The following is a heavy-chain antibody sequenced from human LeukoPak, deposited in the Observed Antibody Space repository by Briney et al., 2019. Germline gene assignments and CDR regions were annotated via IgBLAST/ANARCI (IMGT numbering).Heavy chain of an antibody. J-gene: IGHJ3*02. V-gene: IGHV3-30*18. D-gene: IGHD1-26*01. CDR2: ISYDGSNK. Sequence: GGSLRLSCAASGFTFSSYWMSWVRQAPGKGLEWVAVISYDGSNKYYADSVKGRFTISRDNSKNTLYLQMNSLRAEDTAVYYCAKGSYYLNDAFDIWGQGTMVTVSS. CDR3: AKGSYYLNDAFDI. CDR1: GFTFSSYW.